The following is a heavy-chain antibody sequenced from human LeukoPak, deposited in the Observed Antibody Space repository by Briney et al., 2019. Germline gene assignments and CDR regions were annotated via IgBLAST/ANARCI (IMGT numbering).Heavy chain of an antibody. CDR3: AKDVVNCGSTSCYFYYYMDV. CDR1: GFTFSTYG. Sequence: GGSLRLSCAASGFTFSTYGMHWVRQAPGKGLEWGAFLRYDGSNKYYADSVKGRFTISRDNSKNTLYLQMNSLRAEDTAVYYCAKDVVNCGSTSCYFYYYMDVWGKGTTVTVSS. J-gene: IGHJ6*03. CDR2: LRYDGSNK. D-gene: IGHD2-2*01. V-gene: IGHV3-30*02.